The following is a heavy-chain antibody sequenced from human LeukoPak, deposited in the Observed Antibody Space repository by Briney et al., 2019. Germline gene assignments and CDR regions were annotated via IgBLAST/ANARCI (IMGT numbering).Heavy chain of an antibody. CDR2: ISGGGSSA. Sequence: GGSLRLSCAASGFTFSSYAMTWVRQAPGKGLEWDSAISGGGSSAYYADSVKGRFITSRDNSKTTMYLQMSNLRADDTAVYFCAKNRGTGLAFYDYWGQGTQVTVSS. CDR1: GFTFSSYA. J-gene: IGHJ4*02. V-gene: IGHV3-23*01. CDR3: AKNRGTGLAFYDY. D-gene: IGHD3-10*01.